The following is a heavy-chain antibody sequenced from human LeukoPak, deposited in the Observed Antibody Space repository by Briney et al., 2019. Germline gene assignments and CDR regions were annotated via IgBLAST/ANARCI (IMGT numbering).Heavy chain of an antibody. CDR1: GFTFSSYS. D-gene: IGHD1-26*01. CDR2: ISSSSSYI. V-gene: IGHV3-21*01. J-gene: IGHJ3*02. CDR3: ATYSGSIDAFDI. Sequence: GGSLRLSCAASGFTFSSYSMNWVRQAPGKGLEWVSSISSSSSYIYYADSVKGRFTISRDNAKNSLYLQMNSLRAEDTAVYYCATYSGSIDAFDIWGQGTMVSVSS.